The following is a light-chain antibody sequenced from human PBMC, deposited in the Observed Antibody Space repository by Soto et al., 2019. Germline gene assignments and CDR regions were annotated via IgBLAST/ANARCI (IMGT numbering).Light chain of an antibody. V-gene: IGLV2-23*01. CDR1: SSDVGSYNL. CDR2: EGS. J-gene: IGLJ1*01. CDR3: CSYAGSSTYV. Sequence: ALTQPASVSGSPGQSITISCTGTSSDVGSYNLVSWYQQHPGKAPKLMIYEGSKRPSGVSNRFSGSKSGNTASLTISGLQAEDEADYYCCSYAGSSTYVFGNGTKVTVL.